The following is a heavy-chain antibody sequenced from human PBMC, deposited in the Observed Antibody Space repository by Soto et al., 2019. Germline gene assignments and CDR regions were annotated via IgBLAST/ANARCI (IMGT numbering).Heavy chain of an antibody. CDR3: AKDACMIVGVRQFDD. CDR1: GFTFSSYA. J-gene: IGHJ4*02. D-gene: IGHD3-22*01. CDR2: ISGSGGST. Sequence: PGGSLRLSCAASGFTFSSYAMSWVRQAPGKGLEWVSAISGSGGSTYYADSVKGRFTISRDNSKNTLYLHMNSLRAEDTAVYYCAKDACMIVGVRQFDDWGQGTLVTISS. V-gene: IGHV3-23*01.